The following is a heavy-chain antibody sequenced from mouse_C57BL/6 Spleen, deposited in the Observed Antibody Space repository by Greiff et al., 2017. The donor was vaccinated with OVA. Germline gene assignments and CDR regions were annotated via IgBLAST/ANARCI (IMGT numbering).Heavy chain of an antibody. Sequence: DVKLQESGPGMVKPSQSLSLTCTVTGYSITSGYDWHWIRHFPGNKLEWMGYISYSGSTNYNPSLKSRISITHDTSKNHFFLKLNSVTTEDTATDYCARGRGNWGYFDYWGQGTTLTVSS. D-gene: IGHD4-1*01. V-gene: IGHV3-1*01. CDR2: ISYSGST. J-gene: IGHJ2*01. CDR3: ARGRGNWGYFDY. CDR1: GYSITSGYD.